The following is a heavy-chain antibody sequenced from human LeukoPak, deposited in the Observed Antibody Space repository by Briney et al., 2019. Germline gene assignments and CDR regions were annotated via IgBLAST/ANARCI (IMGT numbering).Heavy chain of an antibody. D-gene: IGHD3-22*01. CDR3: ARATPSPYDSRVSYSAFDI. CDR2: IIPIFGTT. V-gene: IGHV1-69*06. CDR1: GGTFSSYA. Sequence: SVKVSCKTSGGTFSSYAITWVRQTPGQGLEWMGGIIPIFGTTNYAQKFQDRVTITADKSTSTAYMKLSSLRSEDTAVYYCARATPSPYDSRVSYSAFDIWGQGTMVTVSS. J-gene: IGHJ3*02.